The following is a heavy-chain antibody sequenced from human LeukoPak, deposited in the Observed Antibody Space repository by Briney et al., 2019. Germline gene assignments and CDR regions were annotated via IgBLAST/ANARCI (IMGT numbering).Heavy chain of an antibody. CDR2: IRSDRYGGTS. CDR1: GFTFGDNP. D-gene: IGHD6-6*01. J-gene: IGHJ6*03. Sequence: PGGSLRLSCTASGFTFGDNPLNWVRQAPGKGLEWVGLIRSDRYGGTSEYVASVNGRFSISRDDSRNILYLDMNSLRNEDTAVYFCTRISSSPAALYYYYMDVWGEGIPVTVSS. CDR3: TRISSSPAALYYYYMDV. V-gene: IGHV3-49*04.